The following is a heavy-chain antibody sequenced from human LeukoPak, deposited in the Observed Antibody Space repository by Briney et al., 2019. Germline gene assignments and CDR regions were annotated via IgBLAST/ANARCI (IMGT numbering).Heavy chain of an antibody. CDR3: ARLSSDKAIDY. D-gene: IGHD6-19*01. CDR2: ITWNSGSI. CDR1: GFTFDDYA. V-gene: IGHV3-9*01. J-gene: IGHJ4*02. Sequence: GRSLRLSCAASGFTFDDYAMHWVRQAPGKGLEWVSDITWNSGSIGYAGSVKGRFTISRDNAKNSLYLQMSSLRAEDTALYYCARLSSDKAIDYWGQGTLVTVSS.